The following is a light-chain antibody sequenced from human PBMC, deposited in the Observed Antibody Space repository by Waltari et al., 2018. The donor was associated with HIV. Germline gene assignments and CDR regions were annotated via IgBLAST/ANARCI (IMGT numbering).Light chain of an antibody. CDR2: DSN. Sequence: QSVLTQPPSVSAAAGQQVTISCSGSNSNIGNNFVSWYQQLPGTAPKLLIYDSNKRPSGIPDRFSGSKSDTSATLDITGLQTGDEADYYCGTWDSSLSAVLFGGGTKLTVL. V-gene: IGLV1-51*01. CDR1: NSNIGNNF. CDR3: GTWDSSLSAVL. J-gene: IGLJ2*01.